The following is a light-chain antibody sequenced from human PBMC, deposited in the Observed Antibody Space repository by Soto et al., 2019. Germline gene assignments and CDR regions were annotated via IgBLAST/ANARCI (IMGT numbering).Light chain of an antibody. CDR3: QSYDNTLVGLI. CDR2: GNS. Sequence: QPVLTQPPSVSGAPGQRVTISCTGSSSNIGAGYDVHWYQQLPGTAPKLLIYGNSNRPSGVPDRFSGSKSGTSASLAITGLQAEDEADFYCQSYDNTLVGLIFGGGTKVTVL. J-gene: IGLJ2*01. CDR1: SSNIGAGYD. V-gene: IGLV1-40*01.